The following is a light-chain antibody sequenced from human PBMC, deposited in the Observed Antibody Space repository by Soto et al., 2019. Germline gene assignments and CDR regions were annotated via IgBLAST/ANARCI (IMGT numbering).Light chain of an antibody. V-gene: IGKV1-33*01. CDR1: QGISNC. J-gene: IGKJ1*01. Sequence: DIQLTQSPSSLSASVGDRVTITCQASQGISNCLNWYQQKPGRAPKLLIYDASNLETGVPSRFSGSGSGTDFTFTISSLQPEDIATYYCQQYDNLPRTFGQGTKVEIK. CDR2: DAS. CDR3: QQYDNLPRT.